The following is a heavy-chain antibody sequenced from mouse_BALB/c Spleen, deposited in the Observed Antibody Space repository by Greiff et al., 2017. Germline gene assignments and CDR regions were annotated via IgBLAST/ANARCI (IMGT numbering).Heavy chain of an antibody. Sequence: EVQGVESGGGLVQPGGSLKLSCAASGFTFSSYTMSWVRQTPEKRLEWVAYISNGGGSTYYPDTVKGRFTISRDNAKNTLYLQMSSLKSEDTAMYYCARQYYGSRSYYFDYWGQGTTLTVSS. CDR1: GFTFSSYT. J-gene: IGHJ2*01. D-gene: IGHD1-1*01. CDR3: ARQYYGSRSYYFDY. V-gene: IGHV5-12-2*01. CDR2: ISNGGGST.